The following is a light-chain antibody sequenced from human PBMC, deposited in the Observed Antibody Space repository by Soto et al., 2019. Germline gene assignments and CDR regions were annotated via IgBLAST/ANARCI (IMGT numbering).Light chain of an antibody. CDR2: AAS. Sequence: DIQMTQTPYSLSASVGDRVTITCRASQSISNYLNWYQQKPGKAPKLLMYAASSLQSGVPSRFSGSGSGTDFTLTISSLQPEDFATYYCQLSYSTPRTFGQGTKVEIK. CDR1: QSISNY. V-gene: IGKV1-39*01. J-gene: IGKJ1*01. CDR3: QLSYSTPRT.